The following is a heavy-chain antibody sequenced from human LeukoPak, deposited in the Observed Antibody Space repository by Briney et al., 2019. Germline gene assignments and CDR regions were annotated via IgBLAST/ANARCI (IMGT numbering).Heavy chain of an antibody. CDR1: GYSFTSYW. CDR2: IYPGDSYT. Sequence: GEPLKISCKGSGYSFTSYWIGWVRQMPGKGLEWMGIIYPGDSYTRYSPSFQGQVTISADKSISTASLQWSSLRASDTAMYYCARHSGYFDWLTGSAYYFDYWGQGTLVTVSS. V-gene: IGHV5-51*01. D-gene: IGHD3-9*01. J-gene: IGHJ4*02. CDR3: ARHSGYFDWLTGSAYYFDY.